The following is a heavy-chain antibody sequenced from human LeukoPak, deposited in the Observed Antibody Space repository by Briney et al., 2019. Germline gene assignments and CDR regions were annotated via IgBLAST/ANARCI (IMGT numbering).Heavy chain of an antibody. CDR2: INPSGGST. CDR3: ARDSSGYYADPNWFDP. CDR1: GYTFTSYY. Sequence: ASVKVSCKASGYTFTSYYMHWVRQAPGQGLEWMGIINPSGGSTSYAQKFQGRVTMTRDMSTSTAYMELSSLRSEDTAVYYCARDSSGYYADPNWFDPWGQGTLVTVSS. V-gene: IGHV1-46*01. D-gene: IGHD3-22*01. J-gene: IGHJ5*02.